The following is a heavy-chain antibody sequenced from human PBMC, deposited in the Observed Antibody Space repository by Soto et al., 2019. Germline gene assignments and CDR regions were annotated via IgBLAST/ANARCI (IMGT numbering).Heavy chain of an antibody. Sequence: QVQLVQSGAEVKKPGSSVKVSCKASGGTFSSYVFSWVRQAPGQGLEWMGRIVPFSGTTNFAQNFQDRVSITADESTSTAYMELSSLRSDDTAIYYCVRSPAASLFDFWGQGTLVTVSS. CDR3: VRSPAASLFDF. CDR1: GGTFSSYV. CDR2: IVPFSGTT. V-gene: IGHV1-69*18. J-gene: IGHJ4*02. D-gene: IGHD2-2*01.